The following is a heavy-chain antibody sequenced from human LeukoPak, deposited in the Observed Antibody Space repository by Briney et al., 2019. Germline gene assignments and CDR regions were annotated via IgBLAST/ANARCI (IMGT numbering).Heavy chain of an antibody. J-gene: IGHJ4*02. D-gene: IGHD3-10*02. V-gene: IGHV4-39*01. Sequence: SETLSLACTVSGGSISSSSYYWGWIRQPPGKGLEWIGSIYYSGSTYYNPSLKSRVTISVDTSKNQFSLKLSSVTAADTAVYYCARQYVLILSLYYFDYWGQGTLVTVSS. CDR3: ARQYVLILSLYYFDY. CDR2: IYYSGST. CDR1: GGSISSSSYY.